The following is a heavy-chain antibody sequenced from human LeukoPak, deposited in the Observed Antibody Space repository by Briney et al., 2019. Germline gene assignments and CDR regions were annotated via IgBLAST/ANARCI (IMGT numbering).Heavy chain of an antibody. J-gene: IGHJ3*02. CDR1: GDSISSSSYY. CDR2: TFYSGST. CDR3: ARGRPHPLRYFDWFNDAFDI. D-gene: IGHD3-9*01. Sequence: SETLSLTCTVSGDSISSSSYYWEWIRQPPGKGLEWIGSTFYSGSTYHNPSLKSRVTISVDTSKNQFSLKLSSVTAADTAVYYCARGRPHPLRYFDWFNDAFDIWGQGTMVTVSS. V-gene: IGHV4-39*07.